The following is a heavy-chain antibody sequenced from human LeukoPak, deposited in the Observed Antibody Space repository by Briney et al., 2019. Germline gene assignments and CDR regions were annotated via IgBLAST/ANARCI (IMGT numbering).Heavy chain of an antibody. CDR3: ARRAASAIVYYYFYMDV. CDR2: IFYNGDT. J-gene: IGHJ6*03. V-gene: IGHV4-59*01. Sequence: SGTLSLTCTVSGGSIRNSYWSWIRQPPGKGLEWIGYIFYNGDTNYNPSLKGRVTMSVDTSKNQFSLRLNSVTAADTAVYYCARRAASAIVYYYFYMDVWGKGTTVTVSS. CDR1: GGSIRNSY. D-gene: IGHD2-2*02.